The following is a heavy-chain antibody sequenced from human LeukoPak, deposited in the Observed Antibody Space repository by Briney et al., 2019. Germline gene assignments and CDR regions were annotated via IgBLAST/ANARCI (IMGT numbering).Heavy chain of an antibody. CDR2: IIPIFGTA. Sequence: RAASVKVSCKASGGTFSSYAISWVRQAPGQGLEWMGGIIPIFGTANYAQKFQGRVTITADESTSTAYMELSSLRSEDTAVYYYASLWALDPLLDYWGQGTLVTVSS. CDR1: GGTFSSYA. V-gene: IGHV1-69*13. D-gene: IGHD2-21*01. CDR3: ASLWALDPLLDY. J-gene: IGHJ4*02.